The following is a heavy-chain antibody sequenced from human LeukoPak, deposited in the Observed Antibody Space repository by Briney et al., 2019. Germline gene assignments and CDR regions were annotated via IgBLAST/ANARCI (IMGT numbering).Heavy chain of an antibody. CDR3: ARGSARMVSNPLFDY. Sequence: PSQTLSLTCTVSGGSISSGSNYWSWLRQPAGKGLEWIGRINTSGSTNYNPSLKSRVTISVDTSKNQFSLNLSSVTAADTAVYYCARGSARMVSNPLFDYWGQGTLVTVSS. V-gene: IGHV4-61*02. CDR2: INTSGST. CDR1: GGSISSGSNY. D-gene: IGHD2-8*01. J-gene: IGHJ4*02.